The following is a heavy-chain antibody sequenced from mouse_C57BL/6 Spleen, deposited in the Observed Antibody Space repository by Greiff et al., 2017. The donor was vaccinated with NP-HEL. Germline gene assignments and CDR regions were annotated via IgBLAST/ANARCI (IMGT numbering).Heavy chain of an antibody. V-gene: IGHV1-81*01. D-gene: IGHD2-10*02. J-gene: IGHJ2*01. Sequence: QVQLQQSGAELARPGASVKLSCKASGYTFTSYGISWVKQRTGQGLEWIGEIYPRSGNTYYNEKFKGKATLTADKSSSTAYMELRSLTSEDSAVYFCARWYGNSLYFDYWGQGTTLTVSS. CDR2: IYPRSGNT. CDR1: GYTFTSYG. CDR3: ARWYGNSLYFDY.